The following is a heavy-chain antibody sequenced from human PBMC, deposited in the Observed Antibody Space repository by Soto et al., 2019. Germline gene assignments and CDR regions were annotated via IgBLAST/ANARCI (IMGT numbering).Heavy chain of an antibody. J-gene: IGHJ3*02. D-gene: IGHD1-26*01. CDR2: IYYTGTT. V-gene: IGHV4-59*01. CDR3: ASGRGGTYDAFDI. CDR1: GDSMSRYF. Sequence: PSETLSLTCTVSGDSMSRYFWSWIRQPPGKGLEWIGYIYYTGTTNYNPSLKSRVTILLDTSKNQFSLKVVSLTAADTAFYYCASGRGGTYDAFDIWGQGELVTVSS.